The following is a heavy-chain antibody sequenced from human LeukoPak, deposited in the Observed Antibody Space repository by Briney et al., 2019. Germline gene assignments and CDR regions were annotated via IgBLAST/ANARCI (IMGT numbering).Heavy chain of an antibody. CDR3: AKDCSGGSCYSN. CDR2: ISWDGDST. Sequence: PGGSLRLSCAASGFTFDDYAMHWVRQAPGKGLEWVSLISWDGDSTYYADSVKGRFTISRDNSKNSLYLQMNSLRAEDTALYYCAKDCSGGSCYSNWGQRTLVTVSS. J-gene: IGHJ4*02. V-gene: IGHV3-43D*03. CDR1: GFTFDDYA. D-gene: IGHD2-15*01.